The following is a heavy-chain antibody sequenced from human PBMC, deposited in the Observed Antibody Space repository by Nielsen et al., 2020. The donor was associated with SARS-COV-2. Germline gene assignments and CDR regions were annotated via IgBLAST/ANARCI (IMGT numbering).Heavy chain of an antibody. Sequence: GESLKISCAASGFTFSSYSMNWVRQAPGKGLEWVSYISSSSSTIYYADSVKGRFTISRDNAKNSLYLQMNSLRDEDTAVYYCARGYYYDSSGYYLDYFDYWGQGTLVTVSS. CDR2: ISSSSSTI. V-gene: IGHV3-48*02. CDR3: ARGYYYDSSGYYLDYFDY. CDR1: GFTFSSYS. D-gene: IGHD3-22*01. J-gene: IGHJ4*02.